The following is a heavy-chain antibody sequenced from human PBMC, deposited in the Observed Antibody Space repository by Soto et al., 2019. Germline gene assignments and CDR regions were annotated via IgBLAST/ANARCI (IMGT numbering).Heavy chain of an antibody. CDR3: AKSRSRTYEAFDI. J-gene: IGHJ3*02. CDR2: ISGSGGST. CDR1: GFTFSSYA. V-gene: IGHV3-23*01. Sequence: EVQLFESGGSLVQPGGSLRLSCAASGFTFSSYAMSWVRQAPGKGLEWVSAISGSGGSTYYADYVKGRFTISRDNSKNTLYLQMNSLRAEDTAVYYCAKSRSRTYEAFDIWGQGTMVTVSS.